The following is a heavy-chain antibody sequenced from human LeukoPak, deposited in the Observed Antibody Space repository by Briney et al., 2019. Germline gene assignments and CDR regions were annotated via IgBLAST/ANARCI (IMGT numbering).Heavy chain of an antibody. CDR2: IKQDGSEK. J-gene: IGHJ6*03. V-gene: IGHV3-7*01. CDR3: ARDGMATITPNDYYYYMDV. CDR1: GFTFSSYW. Sequence: GGSLRLSCAASGFTFSSYWMSWVRQAPGKGLEWVANIKQDGSEKYYVDFVKGRFTISRDNAKNSLYLQMNSLRAEDTAVYYCARDGMATITPNDYYYYMDVWGKGTTVTVSS. D-gene: IGHD5-24*01.